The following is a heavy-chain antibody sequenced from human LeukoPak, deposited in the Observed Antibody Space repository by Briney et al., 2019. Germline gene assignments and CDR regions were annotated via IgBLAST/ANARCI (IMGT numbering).Heavy chain of an antibody. J-gene: IGHJ4*02. CDR1: GGSFSGYY. D-gene: IGHD3-3*01. V-gene: IGHV4-34*01. CDR2: INQSGST. CDR3: ARGRLFQEGLLRGRGFDY. Sequence: SETLSLTCAVYGGSFSGYYWSWIRQPPGKGLDWIGEINQSGSTNYNPSLKSRVNISVDPSKNQFSLKLSSVTAADTAVYYCARGRLFQEGLLRGRGFDYWGQGTLVTVSS.